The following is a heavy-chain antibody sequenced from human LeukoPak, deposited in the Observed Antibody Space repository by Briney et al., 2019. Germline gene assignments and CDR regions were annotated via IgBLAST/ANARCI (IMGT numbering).Heavy chain of an antibody. V-gene: IGHV3-30*18. CDR3: AKVEGSWLVTDYFDY. D-gene: IGHD6-19*01. J-gene: IGHJ4*02. Sequence: PGGSLRLSCAASGFTFSSYGMHWVRQAPGKGLEWVAVISYDGSNKYYADSVKGRFTISRDNSKNTLYLQMNSLRAEDTAVYYCAKVEGSWLVTDYFDYWGQGTLVTVSS. CDR2: ISYDGSNK. CDR1: GFTFSSYG.